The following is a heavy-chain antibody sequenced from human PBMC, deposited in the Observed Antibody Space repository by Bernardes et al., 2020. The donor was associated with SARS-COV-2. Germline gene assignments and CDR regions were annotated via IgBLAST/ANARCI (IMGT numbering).Heavy chain of an antibody. CDR3: ARGHLWSPGGGYLNS. CDR1: GLTFSSYS. CDR2: ISGSGYTT. D-gene: IGHD3-10*01. V-gene: IGHV3-23*01. J-gene: IGHJ4*02. Sequence: GGSLRLSCAASGLTFSSYSMTWVRQAPGKGLEWVSVISGSGYTTDYADSVKGRFTISRDNSKNTLYLQMKSLRVDDTAVYSCARGHLWSPGGGYLNSWGQGTLVTVSS.